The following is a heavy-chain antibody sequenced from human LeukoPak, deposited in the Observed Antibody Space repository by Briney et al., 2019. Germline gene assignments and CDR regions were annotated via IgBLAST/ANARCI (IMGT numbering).Heavy chain of an antibody. CDR1: GFTFSSYA. Sequence: GGSLRLSCAASGFTFSSYAMSWVRQAPGKGLEWVSGISGSGGSTYYADSVKGRFTISRDNAKNTLYLQMNSLRAEDTAVYYCARADRYCSSTSCYTLAFDIWGQGTMVTVSS. CDR2: ISGSGGST. CDR3: ARADRYCSSTSCYTLAFDI. V-gene: IGHV3-23*01. D-gene: IGHD2-2*02. J-gene: IGHJ3*02.